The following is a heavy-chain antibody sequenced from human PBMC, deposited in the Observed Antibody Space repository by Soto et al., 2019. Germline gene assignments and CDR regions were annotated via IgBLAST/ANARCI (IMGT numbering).Heavy chain of an antibody. CDR2: IWYDGSNK. CDR1: GFTFSSYG. J-gene: IGHJ4*02. D-gene: IGHD6-19*01. Sequence: QVQLVESGGGVVQPGRSLRLSCAASGFTFSSYGMHWVRQAPGKGPEWVALIWYDGSNKYYADSVKGRFTISRDNSKNRLYLQMNSLRAEDTAVYYCGGGAGYTTGSYVDSWGQGTLVTVSS. V-gene: IGHV3-33*01. CDR3: GGGAGYTTGSYVDS.